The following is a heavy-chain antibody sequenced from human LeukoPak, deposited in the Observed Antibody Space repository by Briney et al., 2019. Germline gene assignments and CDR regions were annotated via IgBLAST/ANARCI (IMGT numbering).Heavy chain of an antibody. Sequence: GGSLRLSCAASGFTFSSYAMNWVRQAPGKGLEWVSAISGSGGSTYYADSVKGRFTISRDNSKNTLYLQMNSLRAEDTAVYYCAKGSAKITMVRGVIDYWGQGTLVTVSP. CDR1: GFTFSSYA. J-gene: IGHJ4*02. D-gene: IGHD3-10*01. CDR3: AKGSAKITMVRGVIDY. CDR2: ISGSGGST. V-gene: IGHV3-23*01.